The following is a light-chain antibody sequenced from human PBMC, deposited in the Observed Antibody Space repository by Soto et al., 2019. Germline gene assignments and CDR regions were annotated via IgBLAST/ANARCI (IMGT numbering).Light chain of an antibody. J-gene: IGKJ3*01. V-gene: IGKV3-20*01. CDR1: ESVTSSC. CDR3: QQCGGSPLFS. CDR2: TTS. Sequence: EIVLTQSPDTLSLSPGERATLSCTASESVTSSCLAWYQRKAGQAPRLLIHTTSTRATDIPDRFSGSGSGTDFTLTISRLELEDFAVYYCQQCGGSPLFSFGPGTRVDI.